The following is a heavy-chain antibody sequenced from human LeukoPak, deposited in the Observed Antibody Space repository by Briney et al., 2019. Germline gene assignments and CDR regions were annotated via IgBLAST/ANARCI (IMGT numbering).Heavy chain of an antibody. J-gene: IGHJ5*02. D-gene: IGHD3-16*01. CDR2: ISHSGTT. CDR1: GYSITSGFS. CDR3: AREGAVPGIDP. Sequence: SDTLSLTYAVSGYSITSGFSWGWLRQPPGKGLEWIGTISHSGTTDYKSTLESRLTISMDTSKNLFSLRLTSVTAADTAVYYCAREGAVPGIDPWGQGTLVTVSS. V-gene: IGHV4-38-2*02.